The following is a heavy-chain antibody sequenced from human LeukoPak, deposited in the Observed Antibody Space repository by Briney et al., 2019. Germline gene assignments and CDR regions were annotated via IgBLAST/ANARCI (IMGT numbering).Heavy chain of an antibody. CDR2: ISGSGANT. Sequence: GGSLRLSCAASGFTFSSYAMSWVRQAPGKGLEWVSAISGSGANTYYTDSVKGRFTISRDNSNNALYLQMNSLRAEDTAVYYCTKVSGVDLYVFDYWGQGTLVTVSS. D-gene: IGHD2-15*01. CDR1: GFTFSSYA. V-gene: IGHV3-23*01. J-gene: IGHJ4*02. CDR3: TKVSGVDLYVFDY.